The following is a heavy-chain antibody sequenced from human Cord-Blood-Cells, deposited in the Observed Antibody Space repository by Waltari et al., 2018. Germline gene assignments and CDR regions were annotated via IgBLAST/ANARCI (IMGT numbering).Heavy chain of an antibody. D-gene: IGHD2-2*02. V-gene: IGHV1-2*02. CDR2: INPNSGGT. J-gene: IGHJ5*02. CDR1: GYTFTGYY. CDR3: ARDGLGVVPAAIVTNWFDP. Sequence: QVQLVQSGAEVKKPGASVKVSCKAAGYTFTGYYIHCVRQAPGQGLEWMVWINPNSGGTNYAQKFQGRVTMTMDTSISTAYMELSRLRSDDTAVYYCARDGLGVVPAAIVTNWFDPRGQGTLVTVSS.